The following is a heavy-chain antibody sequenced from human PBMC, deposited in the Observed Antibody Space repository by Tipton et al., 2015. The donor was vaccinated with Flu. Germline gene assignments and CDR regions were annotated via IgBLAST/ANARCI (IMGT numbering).Heavy chain of an antibody. CDR1: GFTFSGYG. V-gene: IGHV3-30*02. Sequence: SLRLSCAASGFTFSGYGMHWVRQAPGKGLEWVAFIRYDESDKYYADSVKGRFTISRDNSKNSLHLQMNSLRAEDTAVYYCARTRGGYCTSSSCYADYFDYWGQGTLVTVSS. J-gene: IGHJ4*02. D-gene: IGHD2-2*01. CDR2: IRYDESDK. CDR3: ARTRGGYCTSSSCYADYFDY.